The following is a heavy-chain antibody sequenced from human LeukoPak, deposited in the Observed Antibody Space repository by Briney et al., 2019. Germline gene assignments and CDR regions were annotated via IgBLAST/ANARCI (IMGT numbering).Heavy chain of an antibody. CDR2: ISWNSGSI. D-gene: IGHD3-22*01. J-gene: IGHJ3*02. Sequence: GRSLRLSCAASGFTYDDYAMHLVRQAPGKGLEWVSGISWNSGSIGYADSVKGRFTISRDNAKNSLYLQMNSLRAEDTALYYCAKDMGMNYYDSSGYYSHAFDIWGQGTMVTVSS. V-gene: IGHV3-9*01. CDR3: AKDMGMNYYDSSGYYSHAFDI. CDR1: GFTYDDYA.